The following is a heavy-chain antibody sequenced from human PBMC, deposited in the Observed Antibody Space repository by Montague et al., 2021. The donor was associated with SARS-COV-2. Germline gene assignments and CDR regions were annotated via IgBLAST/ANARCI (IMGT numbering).Heavy chain of an antibody. Sequence: SETLSLTCAVYGGSFSGYYWSWIRQPPGKGLEWIGEINHSGSTNYNPSLKSRVTISVDTSKNQFSLKLSSVTAADTAVYYCARGSWHIVVVTAIRDGYYGIDXWGQGTTVTVSS. D-gene: IGHD2-21*02. CDR2: INHSGST. CDR1: GGSFSGYY. V-gene: IGHV4-34*01. CDR3: ARGSWHIVVVTAIRDGYYGIDX. J-gene: IGHJ6*02.